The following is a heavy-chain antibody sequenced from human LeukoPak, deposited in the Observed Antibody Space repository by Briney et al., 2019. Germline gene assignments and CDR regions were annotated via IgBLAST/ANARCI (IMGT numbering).Heavy chain of an antibody. CDR2: IRSKAYGGTT. V-gene: IGHV3-49*04. Sequence: PGRSLRLSCTASGFTFGDYAMSWVRQAPGKGLEWVGFIRSKAYGGTTEYAASVKGRFTISRDDSKSIAYLQMNSLKTEDTAVYYCTSLALIGWYGVLDYWGPGTLVTVSS. J-gene: IGHJ4*02. CDR3: TSLALIGWYGVLDY. D-gene: IGHD6-19*01. CDR1: GFTFGDYA.